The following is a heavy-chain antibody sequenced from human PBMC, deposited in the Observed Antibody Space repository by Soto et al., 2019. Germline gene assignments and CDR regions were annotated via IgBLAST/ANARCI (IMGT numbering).Heavy chain of an antibody. CDR1: GGTFSSYA. Sequence: QVQLVQSGAEVKKPGSSVKVSCKASGGTFSSYAISWVRQAPGQGLEWMGGIIPIFGTANYTQKFQGRVTITADESTSTAYMELSSLRSEDTAVYYCATVPTARGYYYYGMDVWGQGTTVTVSS. CDR3: ATVPTARGYYYYGMDV. D-gene: IGHD2-21*02. J-gene: IGHJ6*02. CDR2: IIPIFGTA. V-gene: IGHV1-69*01.